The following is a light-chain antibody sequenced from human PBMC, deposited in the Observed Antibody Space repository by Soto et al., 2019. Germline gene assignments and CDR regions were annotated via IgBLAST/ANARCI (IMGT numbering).Light chain of an antibody. J-gene: IGKJ4*01. CDR2: VAS. CDR1: QSVSSSY. Sequence: EIVLTQSPGTLSLSPGERATLSCRASQSVSSSYLAWYQQNPGQAPRLLIYVASSRATGIPDRFSGSGSGTDFTLTISRLEPEDFAVYYCQSRSTFGGGTKVEIK. CDR3: QSRST. V-gene: IGKV3-20*01.